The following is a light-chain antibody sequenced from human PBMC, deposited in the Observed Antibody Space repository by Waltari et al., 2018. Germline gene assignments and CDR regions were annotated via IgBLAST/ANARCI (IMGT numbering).Light chain of an antibody. V-gene: IGLV8-61*01. Sequence: QTVVTQDPSLSVSPGGTVTLTCALSSGSLSTTSYATWYQQTPGQPPRTLVYKASARSSGVPDRFSGSILGNTAALTITGAQADDESDYYCALYMGSGIWVFGGGTRLTVL. J-gene: IGLJ3*02. CDR2: KAS. CDR3: ALYMGSGIWV. CDR1: SGSLSTTSY.